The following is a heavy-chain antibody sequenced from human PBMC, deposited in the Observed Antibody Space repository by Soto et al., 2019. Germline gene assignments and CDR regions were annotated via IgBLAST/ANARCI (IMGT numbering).Heavy chain of an antibody. CDR1: GGSFSGYY. CDR2: INHSGST. Sequence: PSETLSLTCAVFGGSFSGYYWSWIRQPPGKGLEWIGEINHSGSTNYNPSLKSRVTISVDTSKNQFSLKLSSVTAADTAVYYCARGGIAAADTDYYYMDVWGKGTTVTVS. J-gene: IGHJ6*03. V-gene: IGHV4-34*01. D-gene: IGHD6-13*01. CDR3: ARGGIAAADTDYYYMDV.